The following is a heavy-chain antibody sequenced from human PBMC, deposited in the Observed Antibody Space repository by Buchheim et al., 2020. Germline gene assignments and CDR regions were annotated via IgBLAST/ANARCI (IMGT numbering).Heavy chain of an antibody. CDR1: GFTFSRYA. J-gene: IGHJ4*02. D-gene: IGHD6-13*01. CDR2: ISGSGGST. V-gene: IGHV3-23*01. Sequence: EVQLLESGGGLVQRGGSLRLSCAASGFTFSRYAMSWGRRAPGKGLEWVSAISGSGGSTYYADSVKGRFTISRDNSKNTLYLQMNSLTPEDTAVYYCAKHVPRGRAAYFDSWGQGTL. CDR3: AKHVPRGRAAYFDS.